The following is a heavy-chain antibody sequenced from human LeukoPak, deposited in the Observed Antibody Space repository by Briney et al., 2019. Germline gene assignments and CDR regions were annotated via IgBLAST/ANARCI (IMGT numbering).Heavy chain of an antibody. V-gene: IGHV4-59*01. J-gene: IGHJ6*03. CDR3: ARDHDYGGNSGYYYMDV. Sequence: SETLSLTCTVSGGSISSCYWSWIRQPPGKGLEWIGYIYYSGSTNYNPSLKSRVTISVDTSKNQFSLKLSSVTASDTAVYYCARDHDYGGNSGYYYMDVWGEGTTVTVSS. CDR2: IYYSGST. CDR1: GGSISSCY. D-gene: IGHD4-23*01.